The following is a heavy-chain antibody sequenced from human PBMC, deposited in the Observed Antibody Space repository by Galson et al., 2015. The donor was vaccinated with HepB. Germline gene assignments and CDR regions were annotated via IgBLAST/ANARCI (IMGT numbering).Heavy chain of an antibody. J-gene: IGHJ4*02. V-gene: IGHV1-18*04. D-gene: IGHD5-12*01. Sequence: SVKVSCKASGYTFTDFGISWVRQAPGQGLEWMGWISAYNGNTNTNYARKFQGRVTVTTDTSTSTAYMELRSLRSDDTAVYYCARDLGDIVATIFFDYWGQGTLVTVSS. CDR2: ISAYNGNTNT. CDR1: GYTFTDFG. CDR3: ARDLGDIVATIFFDY.